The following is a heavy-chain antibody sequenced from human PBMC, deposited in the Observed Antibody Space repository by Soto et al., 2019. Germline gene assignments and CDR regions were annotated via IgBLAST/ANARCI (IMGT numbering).Heavy chain of an antibody. V-gene: IGHV4-39*07. CDR3: ARAEGYCSGGSCYPNWFDP. Sequence: SHPMSLTCTVSDGSLSSSSYYWGWIRQPPGKGLEWIGGMYYSGSTYYNPSLKSRVTISVDTSKNQFSLKLSSVTAADTAVYYCARAEGYCSGGSCYPNWFDPWGQGTLVTVSS. CDR1: DGSLSSSSYY. J-gene: IGHJ5*02. CDR2: MYYSGST. D-gene: IGHD2-15*01.